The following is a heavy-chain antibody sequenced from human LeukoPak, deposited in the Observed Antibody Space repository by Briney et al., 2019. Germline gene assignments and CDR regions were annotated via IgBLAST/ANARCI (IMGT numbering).Heavy chain of an antibody. CDR3: ARDQEPGYSSGRLNYYGMDV. CDR2: MNPNSGNT. D-gene: IGHD6-19*01. Sequence: ASVKVSCKASGYTFTSYDINWVRQATGQGLEWMGWMNPNSGNTGYAQKFQGRVTMTRNTSISTAYMELSSLRSEGTAVYYCARDQEPGYSSGRLNYYGMDVWGQGTTVTVSS. CDR1: GYTFTSYD. J-gene: IGHJ6*02. V-gene: IGHV1-8*01.